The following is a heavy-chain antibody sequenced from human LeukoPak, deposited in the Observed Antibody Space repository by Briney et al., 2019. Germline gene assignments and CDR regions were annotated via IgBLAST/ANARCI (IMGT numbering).Heavy chain of an antibody. CDR2: IKSKTHGGAI. D-gene: IGHD4-17*01. V-gene: IGHV3-48*04. CDR1: GFTFSSYS. CDR3: ARDSLVYGDYRY. J-gene: IGHJ4*02. Sequence: GGSLRLSCAASGFTFSSYSMNWVRQAPGKGLEWVGHIKSKTHGGAIEYAAPVKGRFTISRDNAKNSLYLQMNSLRAEDTAVYYCARDSLVYGDYRYWGQGTLVTVSS.